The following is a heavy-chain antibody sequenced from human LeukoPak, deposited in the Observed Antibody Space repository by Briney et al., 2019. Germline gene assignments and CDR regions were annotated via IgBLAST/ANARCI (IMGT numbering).Heavy chain of an antibody. CDR1: GFTFSSYA. Sequence: GGSLRLSCAASGFTFSSYAMSWVRQAPGKGLEWVSAISGSGGSTYYADSVKGRFTISRDNSKNTLYLQMNSLGAEDTAVYYCAKDHYDILTGYYFWYDYWGQGTLVTVSS. CDR3: AKDHYDILTGYYFWYDY. D-gene: IGHD3-9*01. CDR2: ISGSGGST. V-gene: IGHV3-23*01. J-gene: IGHJ4*02.